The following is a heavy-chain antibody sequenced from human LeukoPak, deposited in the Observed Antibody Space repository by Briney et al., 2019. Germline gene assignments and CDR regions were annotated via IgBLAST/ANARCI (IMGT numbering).Heavy chain of an antibody. V-gene: IGHV4-59*01. CDR1: GGSISIYY. CDR3: ARGTVRDGYNFNY. Sequence: SETLSLTCTVSGGSISIYYWSCIRQPPGKGLECLGYLYDTGITNYNPSLKSRVTISVDTSKNQFSLKLSSVTAADTAVYYCARGTVRDGYNFNYWGQGTLVTVSS. CDR2: LYDTGIT. J-gene: IGHJ4*02. D-gene: IGHD5-24*01.